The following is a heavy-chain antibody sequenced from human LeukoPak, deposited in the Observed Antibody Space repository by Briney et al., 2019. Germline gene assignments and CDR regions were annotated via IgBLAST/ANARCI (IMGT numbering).Heavy chain of an antibody. V-gene: IGHV3-7*01. CDR2: IKQDGSKK. CDR1: GFSISTYW. Sequence: GGSLRLSCAASGFSISTYWMSWVRQAPGKGLECVANIKQDGSKKYYVDSVKGRFTMSRDNAKNSLYLQMNSLRAEDTALYYCARGYCSGGVCYSIYFDQWGQGTLVTVSP. J-gene: IGHJ4*02. D-gene: IGHD2-15*01. CDR3: ARGYCSGGVCYSIYFDQ.